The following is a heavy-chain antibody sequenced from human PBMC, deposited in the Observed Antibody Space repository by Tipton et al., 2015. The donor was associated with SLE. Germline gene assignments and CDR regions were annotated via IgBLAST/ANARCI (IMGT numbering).Heavy chain of an antibody. CDR2: ISDSGSSI. D-gene: IGHD3-10*01. J-gene: IGHJ6*02. CDR1: GFTFSSYW. CDR3: ARDETLFRGIFPYSSGMDV. V-gene: IGHV3-48*03. Sequence: SLRLSCAASGFTFSSYWMYWVRQGPGKGLEWISSISDSGSSISYADSVKGRFTISRDNAEKSLSLQMNSLRVEDTAVYYCARDETLFRGIFPYSSGMDVWGQGTTVTVSS.